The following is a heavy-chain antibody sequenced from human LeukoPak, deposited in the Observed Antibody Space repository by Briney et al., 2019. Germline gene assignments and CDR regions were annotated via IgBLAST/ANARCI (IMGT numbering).Heavy chain of an antibody. D-gene: IGHD2-2*01. CDR3: AKNTSTNYYYDMDV. J-gene: IGHJ6*03. CDR1: GGSISSYY. CDR2: IYNSASF. Sequence: SETLSLTCTVSGGSISSYYWSWIRQPPGKGLEWIGYIYNSASFNYNPSLKSRVTMSIDTSKNQISLELTSVTDADTAVYYWAKNTSTNYYYDMDVWGKGTTVIVSS. V-gene: IGHV4-59*01.